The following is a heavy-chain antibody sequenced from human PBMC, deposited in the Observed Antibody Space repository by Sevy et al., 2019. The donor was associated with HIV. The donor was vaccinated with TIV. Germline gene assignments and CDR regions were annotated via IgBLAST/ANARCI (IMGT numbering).Heavy chain of an antibody. V-gene: IGHV3-74*01. CDR1: RFTFSSYW. D-gene: IGHD6-13*01. CDR2: INSDGSST. CDR3: ARGLVGIAAAGNDY. Sequence: GGSLRLSCAASRFTFSSYWMHWVRQAPGKGLVWVSRINSDGSSTSYADSVKGRFTISRDNAKNTLYLQMNSLRAEDTAVYYCARGLVGIAAAGNDYWGQGTLVTVSS. J-gene: IGHJ4*02.